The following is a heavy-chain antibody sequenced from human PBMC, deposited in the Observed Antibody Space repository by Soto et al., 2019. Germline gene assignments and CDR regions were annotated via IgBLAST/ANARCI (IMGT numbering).Heavy chain of an antibody. CDR3: ARHGDTAMVPYYYYYGMDV. CDR2: IDPSDSYT. J-gene: IGHJ6*02. V-gene: IGHV5-10-1*01. Sequence: GESLTITFTSSGYSFTRYWIRWVRQMPGKGLEWMGRIDPSDSYTNYSPSFQGHVTISADKSISTAYLQWSSLKASDTAMYYCARHGDTAMVPYYYYYGMDVWGQGTTVTVSS. D-gene: IGHD5-18*01. CDR1: GYSFTRYW.